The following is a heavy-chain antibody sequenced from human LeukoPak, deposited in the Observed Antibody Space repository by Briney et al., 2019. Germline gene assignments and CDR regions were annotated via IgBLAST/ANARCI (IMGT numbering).Heavy chain of an antibody. CDR3: ASLSIAAAANWFDP. V-gene: IGHV4-39*07. CDR1: GGSISSSGYY. Sequence: SETLSLTCTVSGGSISSSGYYWGWIRQPPGKGLEWIGSIYYSGSTYYNPSLKSRVTISVDTSKNQFSLKLSSVTAADTAVYYCASLSIAAAANWFDPWGQGTLVTVSS. CDR2: IYYSGST. J-gene: IGHJ5*02. D-gene: IGHD6-13*01.